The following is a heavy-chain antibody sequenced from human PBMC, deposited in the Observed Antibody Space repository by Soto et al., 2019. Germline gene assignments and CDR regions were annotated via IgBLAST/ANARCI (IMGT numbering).Heavy chain of an antibody. D-gene: IGHD4-17*01. CDR1: GFTVSSNY. J-gene: IGHJ4*02. CDR2: IYSGGST. Sequence: EVQLVESGGGLIQPGGSLRLSCTASGFTVSSNYMSWVRQAPGKGLEWVSLIYSGGSTYYADSVKGRFIISRDNGKNTLYRQMNSLRAEDTAVYYCAGGLGDGDYGDPGDYWGQGTLVTVSS. V-gene: IGHV3-53*01. CDR3: AGGLGDGDYGDPGDY.